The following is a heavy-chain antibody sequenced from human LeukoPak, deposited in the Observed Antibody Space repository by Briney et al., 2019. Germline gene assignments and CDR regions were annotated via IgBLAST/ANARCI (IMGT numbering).Heavy chain of an antibody. J-gene: IGHJ5*02. V-gene: IGHV1-18*01. D-gene: IGHD2-2*01. CDR3: ARDLCSSTSCYAVGGMSDWFDP. CDR1: GYTFTSYG. CDR2: INAYNGNK. Sequence: ASVKVSCKASGYTFTSYGISWVRQAPGQGLEWMGGINAYNGNKNFAQKLQGRVTMTTDTSTSTAYMELRSLESDDTAVYYCARDLCSSTSCYAVGGMSDWFDPWGQGTLVTVSS.